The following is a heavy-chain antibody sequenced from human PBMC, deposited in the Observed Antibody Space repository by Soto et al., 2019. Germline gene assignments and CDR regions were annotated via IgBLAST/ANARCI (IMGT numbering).Heavy chain of an antibody. J-gene: IGHJ6*03. CDR3: ARGRLLKGGYCSSTSCYSYYYYYMDV. CDR2: IYYSGST. Sequence: SETLSLTCTVSGGSISSYYWSWIRQPPGKGLEWIGYIYYSGSTNYNPSLKSRVTISVDTSKNQFSLKLSSVTAADTAVYYCARGRLLKGGYCSSTSCYSYYYYYMDVWGEGTTVTVSS. V-gene: IGHV4-59*01. D-gene: IGHD2-2*03. CDR1: GGSISSYY.